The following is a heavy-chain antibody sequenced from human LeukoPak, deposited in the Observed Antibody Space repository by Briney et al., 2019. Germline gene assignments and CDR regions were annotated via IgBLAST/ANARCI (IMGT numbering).Heavy chain of an antibody. CDR2: IQYDGSTT. CDR3: ARALVAGVTLNALDI. V-gene: IGHV3-74*01. D-gene: IGHD2-15*01. Sequence: GSLEPSWAAPGIRFSSHLMPRGRQAPGKGLGWGARIQYDGSTTNYADSVKGRFTISRDNAKKTLYVQMNSLRAEDTAVYYCARALVAGVTLNALDIWGQGTMVTVSS. CDR1: GIRFSSHL. J-gene: IGHJ3*02.